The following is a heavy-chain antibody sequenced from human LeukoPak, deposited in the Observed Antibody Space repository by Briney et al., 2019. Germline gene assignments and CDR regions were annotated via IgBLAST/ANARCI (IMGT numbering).Heavy chain of an antibody. CDR2: INYSGNT. CDR3: ARRGTAYCRGGNCYSDKYFDY. D-gene: IGHD2-15*01. V-gene: IGHV4-39*07. Sequence: PSETLSLTCTVSGGSISSSSYYRGWIRQPPGKGLEWIGEINYSGNTNYNRSLKSRVTISADTSKNQFSLRLSSVTAADTAVYYCARRGTAYCRGGNCYSDKYFDYWGQGTQVTVSS. J-gene: IGHJ4*02. CDR1: GGSISSSSYY.